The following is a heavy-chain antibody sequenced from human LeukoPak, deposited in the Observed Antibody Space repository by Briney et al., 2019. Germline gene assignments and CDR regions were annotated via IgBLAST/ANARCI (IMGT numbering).Heavy chain of an antibody. J-gene: IGHJ4*02. CDR1: GYSFTSYW. D-gene: IGHD3-22*01. Sequence: GESLKISCKGSGYSFTSYWIGWVRQMPGKGLEWMGIIYPGDSDTRYSPSFQGQVTISADKSISTAYLQWSSLKASDTAVYYCARLRYDSSGYGYYFDYWGQGTQVTVSS. CDR2: IYPGDSDT. CDR3: ARLRYDSSGYGYYFDY. V-gene: IGHV5-51*01.